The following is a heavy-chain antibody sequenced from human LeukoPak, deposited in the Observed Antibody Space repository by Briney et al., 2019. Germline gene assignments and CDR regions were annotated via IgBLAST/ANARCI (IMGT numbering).Heavy chain of an antibody. Sequence: PSETLSLTCAVYGGSFSGYYWSWIRQPPGKGPEWIGEINHSGSTNYNPSLKSRVTISVDTSKNQFSLKLSPVTAADTAVYYCARGNFYIAAAGTRWFDPWGQGTLVTVSS. CDR1: GGSFSGYY. D-gene: IGHD6-13*01. J-gene: IGHJ5*02. CDR3: ARGNFYIAAAGTRWFDP. CDR2: INHSGST. V-gene: IGHV4-34*01.